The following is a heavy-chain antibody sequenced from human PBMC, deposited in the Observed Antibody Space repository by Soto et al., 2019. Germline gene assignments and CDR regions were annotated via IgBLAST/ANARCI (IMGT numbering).Heavy chain of an antibody. Sequence: GTLRLSCAVSEVTISNYAMSWVRQAPGKGLEWISAISYSGGTTYYADSVKGRFTISRDNSKNTLYLQMNSLRAEDTAVYYCAKNPGYYYDSSGYLFDYWGQGTLVTVSS. D-gene: IGHD3-22*01. CDR2: ISYSGGTT. J-gene: IGHJ4*02. CDR1: EVTISNYA. V-gene: IGHV3-23*01. CDR3: AKNPGYYYDSSGYLFDY.